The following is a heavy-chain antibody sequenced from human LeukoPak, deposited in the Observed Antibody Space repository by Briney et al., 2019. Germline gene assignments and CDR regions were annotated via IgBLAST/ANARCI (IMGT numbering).Heavy chain of an antibody. V-gene: IGHV4-61*08. CDR1: GGSISSGGYY. Sequence: SETLSLTCTVSGGSISSGGYYWSWIRQPPWKGLEWIGYIYYSGSTNYNPSLKSRVTISVDTSKNQFSLKLSSVTAADTAVYYCARGGYSGYDYSGAPIDNWGQGTLVTVSS. CDR2: IYYSGST. D-gene: IGHD5-12*01. J-gene: IGHJ4*02. CDR3: ARGGYSGYDYSGAPIDN.